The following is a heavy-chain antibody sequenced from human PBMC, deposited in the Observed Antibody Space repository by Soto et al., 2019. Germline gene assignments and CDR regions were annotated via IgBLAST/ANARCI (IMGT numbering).Heavy chain of an antibody. D-gene: IGHD1-26*01. V-gene: IGHV3-53*01. CDR2: IYSGGST. CDR3: ARAEMGAADAFDI. Sequence: GGSLRLSCAASGFTVSSNYMSWVRQAPGKGLEWVSVIYSGGSTYYADSVKGRFTISRDNSKNTLYLQMNSLRAEDTAGYYCARAEMGAADAFDIWGQGTMVTVSS. CDR1: GFTVSSNY. J-gene: IGHJ3*02.